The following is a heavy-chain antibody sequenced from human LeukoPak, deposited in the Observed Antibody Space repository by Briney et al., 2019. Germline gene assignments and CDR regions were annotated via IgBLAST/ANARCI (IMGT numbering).Heavy chain of an antibody. CDR2: ISGSGGST. CDR1: GFTFSSYA. CDR3: AKCYYYDSSGYLTFDY. J-gene: IGHJ4*02. D-gene: IGHD3-22*01. Sequence: PGGSLRLSCAASGFTFSSYAMSWVRQAPGKGLEWVSAISGSGGSTYYADSVKGRFTISRDNSKNTLYLQMNSLRAEDTAVYYCAKCYYYDSSGYLTFDYWGQGTLVTVSS. V-gene: IGHV3-23*01.